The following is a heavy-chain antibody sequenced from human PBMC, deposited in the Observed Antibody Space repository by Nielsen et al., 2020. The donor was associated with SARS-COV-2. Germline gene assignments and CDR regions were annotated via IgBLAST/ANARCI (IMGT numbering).Heavy chain of an antibody. CDR3: ARISTVTEGRKTYYYSGMDV. Sequence: SGPTLVKPTQTLTLTCSFSGFSLTTSGLCVSWIRQPPGKALEWLARIDWDDGEYYGTSLKTRLTISKDTSKNQVVLTMIDMDPVDTATYYCARISTVTEGRKTYYYSGMDVWGQGTTVTVSS. J-gene: IGHJ6*02. CDR1: GFSLTTSGLC. V-gene: IGHV2-70*11. CDR2: IDWDDGE. D-gene: IGHD2-21*02.